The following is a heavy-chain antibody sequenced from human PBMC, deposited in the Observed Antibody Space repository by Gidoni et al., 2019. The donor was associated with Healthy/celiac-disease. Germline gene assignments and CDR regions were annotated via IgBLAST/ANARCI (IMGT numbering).Heavy chain of an antibody. CDR1: GFTFSSYS. D-gene: IGHD3-10*01. V-gene: IGHV3-48*01. Sequence: EVQLVESGGGLVQPGGSLRLSCAASGFTFSSYSMNWVRQAPGKGLEWVSYISSSSSTIYYADSVKGRFTISRDNAKNSLYLQMNSLRAEDTAVYYCARELSGAYYYYGMDVWGQGTTITVSS. CDR3: ARELSGAYYYYGMDV. J-gene: IGHJ6*02. CDR2: ISSSSSTI.